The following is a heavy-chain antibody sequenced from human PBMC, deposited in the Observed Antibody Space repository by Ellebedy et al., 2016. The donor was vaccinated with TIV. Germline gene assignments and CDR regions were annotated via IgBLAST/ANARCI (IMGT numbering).Heavy chain of an antibody. CDR3: AREGRDGYNPYFDF. J-gene: IGHJ4*02. V-gene: IGHV3-11*01. D-gene: IGHD5-24*01. Sequence: GESLKISCAASGFTFSDYYMTWIRQAPGKGLEWVSYISSSGSTIYYADSVKGRFTISRDNAKNSLYLQMNSLRAEDTAMYYCAREGRDGYNPYFDFWGQGILVTVSS. CDR2: ISSSGSTI. CDR1: GFTFSDYY.